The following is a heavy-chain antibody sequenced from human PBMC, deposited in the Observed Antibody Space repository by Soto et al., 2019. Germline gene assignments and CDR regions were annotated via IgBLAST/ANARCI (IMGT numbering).Heavy chain of an antibody. CDR2: IYYSGST. CDR3: AKEGSKDYYYYYAMDV. J-gene: IGHJ6*02. CDR1: GGSISSSSYY. Sequence: SETLSLTCTVSGGSISSSSYYWGWIRQPPGKGLEWIGSIYYSGSTYYNPSLKSRVTISVDTSKNQFSLKLSSVTAADTAVYYCAKEGSKDYYYYYAMDVWGQGTTVTVSS. V-gene: IGHV4-39*07.